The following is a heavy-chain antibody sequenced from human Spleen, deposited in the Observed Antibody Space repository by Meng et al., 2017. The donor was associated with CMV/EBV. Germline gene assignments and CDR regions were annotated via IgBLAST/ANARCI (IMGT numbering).Heavy chain of an antibody. J-gene: IGHJ4*02. CDR2: M. CDR3: ARGGRRELHDY. D-gene: IGHD1-26*01. Sequence: KKPGASVRVSCQASGSIFSNFPFTCVRPATGHGLPWMRWMKAQKVQGRVSLSRNTSITAACICLSSLRSENSAVYYCARGGRRELHDYWGQGTLVTVSS. CDR1: GSIFSNFP. V-gene: IGHV1-8*03.